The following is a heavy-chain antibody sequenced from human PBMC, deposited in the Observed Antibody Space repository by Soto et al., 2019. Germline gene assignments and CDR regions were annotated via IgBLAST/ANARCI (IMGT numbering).Heavy chain of an antibody. V-gene: IGHV3-33*01. D-gene: IGHD2-15*01. J-gene: IGHJ3*02. CDR2: IWYDGSNK. CDR3: ARDSRYCSGGSCYPIDAFDI. Sequence: ESGGGVVQPGRSLRLSCAASGFTFSSYGMHWVRQAPGKGLEWVAVIWYDGSNKYYADSVKGRFTISRDNSKNTLYLQMNSLRAEDTAVYYCARDSRYCSGGSCYPIDAFDIWGQGTMVTVSS. CDR1: GFTFSSYG.